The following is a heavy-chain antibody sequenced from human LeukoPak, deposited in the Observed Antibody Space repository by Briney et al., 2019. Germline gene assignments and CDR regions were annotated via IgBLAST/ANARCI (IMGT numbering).Heavy chain of an antibody. CDR3: ARHANSSGYSMRIDY. J-gene: IGHJ4*02. V-gene: IGHV4-4*09. D-gene: IGHD3-22*01. CDR2: IYTSWST. Sequence: SETLSLTCTVSGGSISSYYWSWIRQPPGKGLECIGDIYTSWSTNYNPSLKSRATISVDTSKNQFSLKLSSVTAADTAVYYCARHANSSGYSMRIDYWGQGTLVTVYS. CDR1: GGSISSYY.